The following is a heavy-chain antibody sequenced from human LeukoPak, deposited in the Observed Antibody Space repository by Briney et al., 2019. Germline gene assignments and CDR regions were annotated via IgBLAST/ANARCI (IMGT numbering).Heavy chain of an antibody. CDR2: IIPILGIA. D-gene: IGHD4-23*01. Sequence: SVKVSCKASGGTFSSYAISWVRQAPGQGLEWMGRIIPILGIANYAQKFQGRVTITADKSTSTAYMELSSLRSEDTAVYYCARDLRWSPPLDWGQGTLDTVSS. CDR1: GGTFSSYA. J-gene: IGHJ4*02. V-gene: IGHV1-69*04. CDR3: ARDLRWSPPLD.